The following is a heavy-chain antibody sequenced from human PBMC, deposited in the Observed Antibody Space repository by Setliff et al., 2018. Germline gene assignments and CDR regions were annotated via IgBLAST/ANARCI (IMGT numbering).Heavy chain of an antibody. Sequence: ASVKVSCKASGYTFTSYGISWVRQAPGQGLEWMGWISAYNGNTNYAQKLQGRVTMTKDTSTSTAYMELRSLRSDDTAVYYCARDFPTVVTPKEYFDLWGRGTLVTVSS. CDR2: ISAYNGNT. J-gene: IGHJ2*01. D-gene: IGHD4-17*01. CDR3: ARDFPTVVTPKEYFDL. V-gene: IGHV1-18*01. CDR1: GYTFTSYG.